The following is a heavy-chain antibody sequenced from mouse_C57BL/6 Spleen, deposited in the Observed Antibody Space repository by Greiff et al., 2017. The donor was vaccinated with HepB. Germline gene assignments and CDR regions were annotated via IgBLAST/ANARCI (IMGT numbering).Heavy chain of an antibody. CDR1: GYTFTSYW. D-gene: IGHD1-1*01. V-gene: IGHV1-50*01. Sequence: QVQLKQPGAELVKPGASVKLSCKASGYTFTSYWMQWVKQRPGQGLEWIGEIDPSDSYTNYNQTFKGKATLTVDTSSSTAYMQLSSLTSEDSAVYYCARSHYYGSSPYYFDYWGQGTTLTVSS. J-gene: IGHJ2*01. CDR2: IDPSDSYT. CDR3: ARSHYYGSSPYYFDY.